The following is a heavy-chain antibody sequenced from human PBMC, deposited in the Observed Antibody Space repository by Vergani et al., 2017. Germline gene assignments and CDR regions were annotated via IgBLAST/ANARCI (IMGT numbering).Heavy chain of an antibody. CDR3: ARTRGLDSSSWYDY. CDR2: ISAYNGNT. J-gene: IGHJ4*02. D-gene: IGHD6-13*01. V-gene: IGHV1-18*04. CDR1: GYTFTSYG. Sequence: QVQLVQSGAEVKKPGASVKVSCKASGYTFTSYGISWVRQAPGQGLEWMGWISAYNGNTNYAQKLQGRVTMTTATSTRTAYMELRSLSSDDTAVDDCARTRGLDSSSWYDYWGQGTLVTVSA.